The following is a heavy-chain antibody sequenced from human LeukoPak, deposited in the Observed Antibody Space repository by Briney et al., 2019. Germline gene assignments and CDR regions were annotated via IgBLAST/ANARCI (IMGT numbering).Heavy chain of an antibody. CDR3: ARLEYYDFWSGYYDPYYYMDV. CDR2: IRYDGSNE. V-gene: IGHV3-30*02. D-gene: IGHD3-3*01. CDR1: GFTFSSYG. Sequence: GGSLRLSCAASGFTFSSYGMHWVRQAPGKGLEWVSFIRYDGSNEYYADSVRGRFTVSRDNAKSTLYLQMNSLRPEDTAVYYCARLEYYDFWSGYYDPYYYMDVWGKGTTVTVSS. J-gene: IGHJ6*03.